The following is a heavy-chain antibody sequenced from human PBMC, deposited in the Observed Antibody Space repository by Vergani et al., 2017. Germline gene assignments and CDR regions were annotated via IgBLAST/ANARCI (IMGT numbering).Heavy chain of an antibody. J-gene: IGHJ4*02. V-gene: IGHV3-30*02. CDR1: GFTFSQFG. CDR3: AKERGGYCSGRTGYPEY. D-gene: IGHD2-15*01. CDR2: RGSDESRR. Sequence: QVQLVESGGGVVQPGTSLRLSCEASGFTFSQFGMHWVRQGPGKGLEWVACRGSDESRRYYGDSMEGPFTISRDNSKNTLYLQMKSLRPEDTAVYYCAKERGGYCSGRTGYPEYWGQGTLVIVSS.